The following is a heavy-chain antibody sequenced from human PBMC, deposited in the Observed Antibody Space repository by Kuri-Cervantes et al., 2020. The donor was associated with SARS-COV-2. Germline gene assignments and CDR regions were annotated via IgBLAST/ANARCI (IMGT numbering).Heavy chain of an antibody. J-gene: IGHJ6*03. CDR2: NSGSGSYI. Sequence: GESLKISCAASGFRLSRYTMNWVRQAPGKALEWVSSNSGSGSYIYYADSVKGRFTISKESGENSLYLHMNSLRGDDTAVYYCARVAGEGPIYYYYMDVWGKGTTVTVSS. V-gene: IGHV3-21*01. CDR3: ARVAGEGPIYYYYMDV. CDR1: GFRLSRYT. D-gene: IGHD2-21*01.